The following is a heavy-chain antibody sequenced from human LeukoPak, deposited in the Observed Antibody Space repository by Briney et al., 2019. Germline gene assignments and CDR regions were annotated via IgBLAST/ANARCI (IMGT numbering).Heavy chain of an antibody. Sequence: SETLSLTCTVSGGSISSSSYYWGWIRQPPGKGLEWIGSINYSGSTNYNSSLKSRVTISVDTSKNQFSLKLSSVTAADTAVYYCASVTAPDYWGQGTLVTVSS. D-gene: IGHD5-18*01. CDR2: INYSGST. CDR1: GGSISSSSYY. V-gene: IGHV4-39*01. J-gene: IGHJ4*02. CDR3: ASVTAPDY.